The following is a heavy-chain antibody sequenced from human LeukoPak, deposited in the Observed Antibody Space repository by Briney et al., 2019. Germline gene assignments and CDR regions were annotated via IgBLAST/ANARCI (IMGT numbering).Heavy chain of an antibody. D-gene: IGHD3-22*01. Sequence: GGSLRLSCAASGFIFSSYGMSWVRQAPGKGLEWVSAISGSGSRTYYADSVKGRFTISRDDSKNTLSLQMTSLRAEDTAIYYCAKDGDYYDSGGYSSFFDYWGQGTLATVSS. V-gene: IGHV3-23*01. CDR2: ISGSGSRT. CDR3: AKDGDYYDSGGYSSFFDY. J-gene: IGHJ4*02. CDR1: GFIFSSYG.